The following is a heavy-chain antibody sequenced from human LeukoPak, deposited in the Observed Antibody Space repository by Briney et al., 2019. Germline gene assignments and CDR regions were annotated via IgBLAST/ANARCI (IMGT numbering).Heavy chain of an antibody. J-gene: IGHJ4*02. CDR3: AKDLGYYYDSSGYYYFDY. CDR2: ISASGGST. Sequence: PGGSLRLSCAASGLTFINYGMSWVRQAPGKGLEWVATISASGGSTYYADSVKGRFTISRDNSKNMLYLQMNSLRAEDTAVYYCAKDLGYYYDSSGYYYFDYWGQGALVTVSS. CDR1: GLTFINYG. D-gene: IGHD3-22*01. V-gene: IGHV3-23*01.